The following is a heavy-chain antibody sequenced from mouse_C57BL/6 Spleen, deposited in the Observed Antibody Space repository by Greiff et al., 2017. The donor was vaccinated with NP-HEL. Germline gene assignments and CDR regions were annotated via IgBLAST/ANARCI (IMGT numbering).Heavy chain of an antibody. J-gene: IGHJ2*01. Sequence: VQLQQSGAELVKPGASVKLSCKASGYTFTSYWMQWVKQRPGQGLEWIGEIDPSDSYTNYNQKFKGKATLTVDTSSSTAYMQLSSLTSEDSAVYYCARRGYYYGSSGFDYWGQGTTLTVSS. CDR2: IDPSDSYT. CDR1: GYTFTSYW. V-gene: IGHV1-50*01. CDR3: ARRGYYYGSSGFDY. D-gene: IGHD1-1*01.